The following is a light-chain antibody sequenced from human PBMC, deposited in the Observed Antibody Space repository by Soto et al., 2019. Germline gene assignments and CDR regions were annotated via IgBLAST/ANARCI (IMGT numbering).Light chain of an antibody. CDR3: QVWASTAEFFV. J-gene: IGLJ1*01. Sequence: SYELAQEPWVSVGPGQTAKITCGGDKIGSKIVHWYKQRPGQAPVAVVFDATDRPSGIPDRISASRSGDTATLTISRVDAGDEADYYCQVWASTAEFFVFGSGTKVTVL. CDR1: KIGSKI. V-gene: IGLV3-21*02. CDR2: DAT.